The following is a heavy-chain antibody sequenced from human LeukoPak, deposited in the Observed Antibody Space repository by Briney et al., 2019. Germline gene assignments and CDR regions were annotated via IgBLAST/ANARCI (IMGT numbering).Heavy chain of an antibody. V-gene: IGHV3-74*01. J-gene: IGHJ4*02. CDR3: ARDGREFRTDEPWLDH. Sequence: PGGSLRLSCAASGFTFSTYWMHWVRQAPGKGLVWLSCINSDGSSATYADSVKGRFTISRDNAKNTLYLQMNSLRAEDTAVYYCARDGREFRTDEPWLDHWGQGTLVSVSS. D-gene: IGHD1-26*01. CDR1: GFTFSTYW. CDR2: INSDGSSA.